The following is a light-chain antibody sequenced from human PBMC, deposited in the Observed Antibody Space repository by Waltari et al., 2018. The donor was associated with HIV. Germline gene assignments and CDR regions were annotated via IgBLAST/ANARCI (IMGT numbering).Light chain of an antibody. Sequence: QSVVTQPPSTSGTPGQRVTISCSGSKSNIGGNTVQWYRQFPGTGPKLLMCNDNQRPSGVPDRFSASKSGTSASLAISGLQSEDEADYYCASWDDSLNGPVFGGGTKLTVL. CDR3: ASWDDSLNGPV. CDR1: KSNIGGNT. J-gene: IGLJ2*01. V-gene: IGLV1-44*01. CDR2: NDN.